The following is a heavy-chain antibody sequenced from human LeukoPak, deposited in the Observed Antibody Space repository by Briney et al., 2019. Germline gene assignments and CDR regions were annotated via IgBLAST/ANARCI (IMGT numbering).Heavy chain of an antibody. Sequence: SVKVSCKASGGTFSSYAISWVRQAPGQGLEWMGRIIPILGIANYAQKFQGRVTITADKSTSTAYMELSSLRSEDTAAYYCARDGVRIADAFDTWGQGTMVTVSS. CDR2: IIPILGIA. CDR1: GGTFSSYA. V-gene: IGHV1-69*04. CDR3: ARDGVRIADAFDT. J-gene: IGHJ3*02. D-gene: IGHD6-13*01.